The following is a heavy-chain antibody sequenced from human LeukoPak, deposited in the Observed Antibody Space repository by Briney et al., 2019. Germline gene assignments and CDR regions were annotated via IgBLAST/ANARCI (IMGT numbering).Heavy chain of an antibody. CDR2: IYYSGST. CDR1: GGSISSYY. CDR3: ARHRVDYYDSSGYFSALFDY. Sequence: PSETLSLTCTVSGGSISSYYWSWIRQPPGKGLEWIGYIYYSGSTNYNPSLKSRVTISVGTSKNQFSLKLSSVTAADTAVYYCARHRVDYYDSSGYFSALFDYWGQGTLVTVSS. D-gene: IGHD3-22*01. V-gene: IGHV4-59*01. J-gene: IGHJ4*02.